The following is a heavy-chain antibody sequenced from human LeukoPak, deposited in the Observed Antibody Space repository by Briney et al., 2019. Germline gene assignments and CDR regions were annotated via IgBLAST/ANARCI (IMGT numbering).Heavy chain of an antibody. CDR3: ARVGDHYHWYFDL. D-gene: IGHD3-10*01. CDR1: GFTFSTKY. J-gene: IGHJ2*01. Sequence: GGSLRLSCAASGFTFSTKYMSWVRQAPGKGLEWVSIIYSGESTYYAESVKGRFIVSRDNSKNTVYLQMNSLRVDDTAVYSCARVGDHYHWYFDLWGRGTLVTVSS. CDR2: IYSGEST. V-gene: IGHV3-53*01.